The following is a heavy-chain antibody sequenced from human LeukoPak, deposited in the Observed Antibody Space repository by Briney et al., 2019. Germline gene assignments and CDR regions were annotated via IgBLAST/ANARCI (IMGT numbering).Heavy chain of an antibody. CDR2: ISSSSSYI. CDR1: GFTFTSYS. D-gene: IGHD5-12*01. V-gene: IGHV3-21*01. J-gene: IGHJ4*02. CDR3: ARDYEIY. Sequence: GGSLRLSCAASGFTFTSYSMNWVRQAPGKGLEWVSSISSSSSYIYYGDSVKGRFTISRDNAKDSLYLQMNSLRAEDTAVYYCARDYEIYWGQGTLVTVSS.